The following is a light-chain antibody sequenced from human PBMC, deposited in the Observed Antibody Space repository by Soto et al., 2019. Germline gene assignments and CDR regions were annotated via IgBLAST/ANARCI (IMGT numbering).Light chain of an antibody. CDR3: PSYDSSLSGWV. J-gene: IGLJ3*02. CDR1: SSNIGAYYD. CDR2: GNN. V-gene: IGLV1-40*01. Sequence: QSVLTQPPSVSGAPGQRVTISCTGSSSNIGAYYDVHWYQQLPGTAPKLLIYGNNNRPSGVPDRFSGSKSGTSASLAITGLQAEDEADYYCPSYDSSLSGWVFGGGTKVTVL.